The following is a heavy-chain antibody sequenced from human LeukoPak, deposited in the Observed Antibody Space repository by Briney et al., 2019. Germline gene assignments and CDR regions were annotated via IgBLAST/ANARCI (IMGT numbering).Heavy chain of an antibody. D-gene: IGHD3-10*01. J-gene: IGHJ4*02. V-gene: IGHV4-34*01. Sequence: SETLSLTCAVYGGSFSGYYWSLIRQSPGKGLEWIGEINQSGSTNHNPSLKSRVTISVDTSKNQFSLKVSSVTAADTAVYYCARGYGSGFAYWGQGTLVTVSS. CDR1: GGSFSGYY. CDR3: ARGYGSGFAY. CDR2: INQSGST.